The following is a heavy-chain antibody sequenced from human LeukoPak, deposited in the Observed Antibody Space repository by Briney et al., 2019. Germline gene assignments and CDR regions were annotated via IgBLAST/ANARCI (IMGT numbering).Heavy chain of an antibody. Sequence: GRSLRLSCAASGFSFSSYGMHWVRQAPGKGLEWVAVLWYDGNNKYYADSVKGRFTISRDTSKYTLYLQMNSLRAEDTAVYYCARGSCSGGSCYLIDNWGQGSLVTVSS. CDR1: GFSFSSYG. CDR2: LWYDGNNK. V-gene: IGHV3-33*01. D-gene: IGHD2-15*01. CDR3: ARGSCSGGSCYLIDN. J-gene: IGHJ4*02.